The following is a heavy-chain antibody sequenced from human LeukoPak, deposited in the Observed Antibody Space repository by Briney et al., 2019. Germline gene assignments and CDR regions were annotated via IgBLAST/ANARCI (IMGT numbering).Heavy chain of an antibody. D-gene: IGHD1-26*01. V-gene: IGHV3-23*01. CDR3: AKVASGSYYNWPFDY. CDR1: GFTFSSYG. J-gene: IGHJ4*02. CDR2: ISSIDGST. Sequence: PGGTLRLSCAASGFTFSSYGMSWVRQAAGKGLEWVSGISSIDGSTYYADSVKGRFTVSRDNSKITLYLQMNSLRAEDTAVYYCAKVASGSYYNWPFDYWGQGTLVTVSS.